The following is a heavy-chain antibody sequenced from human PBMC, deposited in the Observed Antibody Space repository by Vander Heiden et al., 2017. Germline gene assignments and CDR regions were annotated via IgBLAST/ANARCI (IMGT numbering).Heavy chain of an antibody. CDR3: AHRVLVAATRGPFDY. D-gene: IGHD1-26*01. Sequence: QITLKESGPTLVKPTQTLTLNCTLSGFSLTTSGVGVGWIRQPPGKALDGRAVIDWDDDRRYSPSLKSRLTITKDTSKNQVVLTMTNLDPVDTATYYCAHRVLVAATRGPFDYWGQGTLVTVSS. CDR1: GFSLTTSGVG. CDR2: IDWDDDR. V-gene: IGHV2-5*02. J-gene: IGHJ4*02.